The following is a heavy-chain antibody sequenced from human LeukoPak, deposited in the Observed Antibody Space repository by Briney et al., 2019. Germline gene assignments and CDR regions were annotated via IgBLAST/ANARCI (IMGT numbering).Heavy chain of an antibody. CDR2: INPSGGST. CDR1: GYTFTSYY. J-gene: IGHJ4*02. CDR3: AREFGYCSGGSCGKN. Sequence: ASVKVSCKASGYTFTSYYMHWVRQAPGQGLEWVGIINPSGGSTSYAQKFQGRVTMTRDTSTSTVYMELSSLRSEDTAVYYCAREFGYCSGGSCGKNWGQGTLVTVSS. D-gene: IGHD2-15*01. V-gene: IGHV1-46*01.